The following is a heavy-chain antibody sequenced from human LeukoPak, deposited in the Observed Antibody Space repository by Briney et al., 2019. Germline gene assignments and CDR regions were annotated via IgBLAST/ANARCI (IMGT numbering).Heavy chain of an antibody. CDR2: ISSDSHDT. Sequence: GGSLRLSCVVSGLTLSSYNMNWVRQAPGRGLEWVSFISSDSHDTHYAGSVKGRFTVSRDNAKNSLYLQMNSLRVEDTGMYYCATKNPGDNWGHGTLVTVSA. CDR1: GLTLSSYN. J-gene: IGHJ4*01. V-gene: IGHV3-48*01. CDR3: ATKNPGDN. D-gene: IGHD2/OR15-2a*01.